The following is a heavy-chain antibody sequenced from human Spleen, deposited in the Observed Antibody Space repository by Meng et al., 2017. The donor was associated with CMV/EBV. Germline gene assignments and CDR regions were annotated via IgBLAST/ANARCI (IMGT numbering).Heavy chain of an antibody. CDR1: GYTFTGYY. CDR3: ARDYSNYLEYYSGLDV. J-gene: IGHJ6*02. V-gene: IGHV1-8*03. Sequence: ASVKVSCKASGYTFTGYYMHWVRQAPGQGLEWMGWINPNSGNTGYAQKFQGRVTFTRSTSTSTAYMELSNLRSEDTAVYYCARDYSNYLEYYSGLDVWGQGTTVTVSS. D-gene: IGHD4-11*01. CDR2: INPNSGNT.